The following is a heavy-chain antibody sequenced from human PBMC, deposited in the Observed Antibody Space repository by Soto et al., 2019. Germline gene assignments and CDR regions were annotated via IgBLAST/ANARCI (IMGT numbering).Heavy chain of an antibody. D-gene: IGHD6-19*01. Sequence: GGSLRLSCAASGFTFSSYAMSWVRQAPGKGLEWVSAISGSGGSTYYADSVKGRFTISRDNSKNTLYLQMNSLRAEDTAVYYCAKDLWLVGIERDQFDYWGQGTLVTISS. CDR2: ISGSGGST. CDR1: GFTFSSYA. CDR3: AKDLWLVGIERDQFDY. J-gene: IGHJ4*02. V-gene: IGHV3-23*01.